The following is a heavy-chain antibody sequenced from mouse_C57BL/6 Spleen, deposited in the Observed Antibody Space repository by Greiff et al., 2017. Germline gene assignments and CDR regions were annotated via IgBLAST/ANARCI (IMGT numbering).Heavy chain of an antibody. CDR1: GYTFTGYW. D-gene: IGHD1-3*01. CDR3: TRRITCFFAY. CDR2: LFPGSGST. J-gene: IGHJ3*01. Sequence: QVQLQQSGAELMKPGASVKLSCKASGYTFTGYWIDWVKQRPGHGLEWIGVLFPGSGSTNYNEKFKGKATLTADTSSNTAYMQLSGLTTEDSAIYYGTRRITCFFAYWGQGTLVTVSA. V-gene: IGHV1-9*01.